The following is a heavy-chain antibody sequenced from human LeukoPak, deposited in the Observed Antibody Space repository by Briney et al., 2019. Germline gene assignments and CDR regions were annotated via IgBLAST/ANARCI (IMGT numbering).Heavy chain of an antibody. V-gene: IGHV4-59*01. D-gene: IGHD5-12*01. Sequence: SETLSLTCTVSGGSISSYYWSWIRQPPGKGLEWIGDIYYSGSTNYNPSLKSRVTISVDTSKNQFSLKLSSVTAADTAVYYCARLSSDIVDYWGQGTLVTVSS. J-gene: IGHJ4*02. CDR1: GGSISSYY. CDR3: ARLSSDIVDY. CDR2: IYYSGST.